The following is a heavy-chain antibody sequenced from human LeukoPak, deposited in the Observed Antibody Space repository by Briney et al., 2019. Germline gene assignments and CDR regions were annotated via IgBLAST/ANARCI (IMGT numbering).Heavy chain of an antibody. CDR3: AKGGKYYYDSSGYWIFDY. CDR2: ISWNSGSI. V-gene: IGHV3-9*01. J-gene: IGHJ4*02. D-gene: IGHD3-22*01. CDR1: GFTFDDYA. Sequence: GRSLRLSCAASGFTFDDYAMHWVRQAPGKGLEWVSGISWNSGSIGYADSVKGRFTISRDNAKNSLYLQMNSLRAEDTALYYCAKGGKYYYDSSGYWIFDYWGQGTLVTVYS.